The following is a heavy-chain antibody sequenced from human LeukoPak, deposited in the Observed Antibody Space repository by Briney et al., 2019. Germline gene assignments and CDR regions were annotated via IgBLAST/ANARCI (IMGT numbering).Heavy chain of an antibody. CDR1: GFTFSSYS. V-gene: IGHV3-21*01. CDR3: ARDGVPRGVIVTPKTGDQDAFDI. J-gene: IGHJ3*02. CDR2: ISSSSSYI. D-gene: IGHD3-16*02. Sequence: GGSLRLSCAASGFTFSSYSMNWVRQAPGKGLEWVSSISSSSSYIYYADSVKGRFTISRDNAKNSLYLQMNSLRAEDTAVYYCARDGVPRGVIVTPKTGDQDAFDIWGQGTMVTVSS.